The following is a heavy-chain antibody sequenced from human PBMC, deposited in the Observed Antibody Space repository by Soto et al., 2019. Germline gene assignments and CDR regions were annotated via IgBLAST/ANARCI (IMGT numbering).Heavy chain of an antibody. V-gene: IGHV1-69*01. Sequence: QVQLVQSGAEVKKPGSSVKVSCKASGGTFSSYAISWVRQAPGQGLEWMGGIIPIFGTANYAQKFQGRVTISADDHRGPGSVERAGFTSEDTAVNFGAGGVFWDTIRVQGGGDYYYYGMDVWGQGTTVTVSS. CDR3: AGGVFWDTIRVQGGGDYYYYGMDV. CDR1: GGTFSSYA. CDR2: IIPIFGTA. D-gene: IGHD3-3*01. J-gene: IGHJ6*02.